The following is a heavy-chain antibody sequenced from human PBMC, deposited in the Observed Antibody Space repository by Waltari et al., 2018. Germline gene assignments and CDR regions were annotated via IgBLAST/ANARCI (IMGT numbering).Heavy chain of an antibody. J-gene: IGHJ5*02. V-gene: IGHV3-23*01. CDR1: GFTLSTSA. CDR2: SGYPDYRN. Sequence: EVQLLESGGGLVQPGGSLGLSCVGSGFTLSTSAMSGARQVPGEGLGWVSASGYPDYRNYVSDSVTGRFTVSRDNSKNTLYLQMNSLRAEDTAIYYCAKEVWQQLGKMVGWFDPWGQGTLVTVSS. CDR3: AKEVWQQLGKMVGWFDP. D-gene: IGHD6-13*01.